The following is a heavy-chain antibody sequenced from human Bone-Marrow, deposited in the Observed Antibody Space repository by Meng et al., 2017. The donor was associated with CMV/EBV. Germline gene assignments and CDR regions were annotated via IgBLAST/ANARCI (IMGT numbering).Heavy chain of an antibody. D-gene: IGHD3-10*01. CDR3: AGDRRGPSDA. CDR1: GDSVSSNRAA. Sequence: LRLSCAISGDSVSSNRAAWNWVRQSPSRGLEWLGRTYYTSKRYNEYALSVKSRITINPYTTKNQFSLQLYSVTPDDTADYYCAGDRRGPSDAWGQGTLVTFSS. J-gene: IGHJ5*02. CDR2: TYYTSKRYN. V-gene: IGHV6-1*01.